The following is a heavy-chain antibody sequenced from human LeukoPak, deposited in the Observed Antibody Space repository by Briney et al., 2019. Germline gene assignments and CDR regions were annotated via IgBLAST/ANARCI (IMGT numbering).Heavy chain of an antibody. V-gene: IGHV3-30*18. CDR2: IPYDGSKK. Sequence: GGSLRLSCAASGFTFSSYGMHWVRQAPGKGLEWVAVIPYDGSKKYYADSVKGRFTISRDNSKNTLYLQMNSLRAEDTAVYYCAKGYSGYDGFDYWGQGTLVTVSS. D-gene: IGHD5-12*01. CDR3: AKGYSGYDGFDY. CDR1: GFTFSSYG. J-gene: IGHJ4*02.